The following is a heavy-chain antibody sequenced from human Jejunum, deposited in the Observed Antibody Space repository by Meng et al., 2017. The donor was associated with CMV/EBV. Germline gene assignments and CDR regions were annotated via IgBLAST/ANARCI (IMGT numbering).Heavy chain of an antibody. CDR2: IYSGNTT. J-gene: IGHJ4*02. D-gene: IGHD1-26*01. CDR1: EFSVSRNN. CDR3: AKKYSGSFDY. V-gene: IGHV3-53*01. Sequence: ALTASEFSVSRNNMTWVRQAPGKGLEWVSAIYSGNTTYYADSVKGRFTISRDNSKNTLYLQMNSLRAEDTAVYYCAKKYSGSFDYWGQGTRVTVSS.